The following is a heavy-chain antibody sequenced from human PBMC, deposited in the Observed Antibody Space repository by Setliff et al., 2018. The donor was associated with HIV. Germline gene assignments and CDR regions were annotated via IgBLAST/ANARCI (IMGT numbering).Heavy chain of an antibody. V-gene: IGHV1-8*03. CDR3: ARGSRGDYGDYGAFIRYFDL. J-gene: IGHJ2*01. D-gene: IGHD4-17*01. CDR1: GYTFTGNY. Sequence: ASVKVSCKASGYTFTGNYIHWVRQAPGQGLEWMGWINPNSGNTGYAQKFQGRVTITKNTSISTTYMELSSLRSEDTAVYYCARGSRGDYGDYGAFIRYFDLWGRGTLVTVSS. CDR2: INPNSGNT.